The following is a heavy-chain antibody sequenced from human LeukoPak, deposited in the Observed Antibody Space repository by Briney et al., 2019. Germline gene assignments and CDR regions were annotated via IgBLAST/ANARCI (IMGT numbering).Heavy chain of an antibody. V-gene: IGHV4-59*12. CDR2: IYYSGNT. CDR1: GVSISLDH. D-gene: IGHD3-10*01. J-gene: IGHJ4*02. CDR3: ARGYSNSYYYGSGRKYWSFDY. Sequence: SETLLLTCAGPGVSISLDHWSSIRQPPGKGLEWIGHIYYSGNTNYNPSLKSRDTLSVDTSKNQVSLKLSSVTAADTAVYYCARGYSNSYYYGSGRKYWSFDYWGQGTLVTVSS.